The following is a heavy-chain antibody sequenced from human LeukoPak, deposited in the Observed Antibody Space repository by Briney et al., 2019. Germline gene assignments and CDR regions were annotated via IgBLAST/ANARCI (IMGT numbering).Heavy chain of an antibody. V-gene: IGHV3-74*01. CDR1: GFTFSTYW. D-gene: IGHD2-2*01. CDR2: INSDGSGT. Sequence: GGSLGLSCAASGFTFSTYWMHWVRQAPGKGLVWVSRINSDGSGTTYADSVKGRFTISRDNAKNTLFLQMNSLRVEDTAVYYCARGASTDTGWFDPWGQGTLVTVSS. J-gene: IGHJ5*02. CDR3: ARGASTDTGWFDP.